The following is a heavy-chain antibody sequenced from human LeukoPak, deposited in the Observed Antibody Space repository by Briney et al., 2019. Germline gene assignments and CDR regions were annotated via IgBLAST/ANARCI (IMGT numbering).Heavy chain of an antibody. V-gene: IGHV3-21*01. CDR2: ISSSSSYI. CDR3: AREDEIPERVFDY. CDR1: GFTFSSYS. D-gene: IGHD1-1*01. J-gene: IGHJ4*02. Sequence: GSLRLSCAASGFTFSSYSMNWVRQAPGKGLEWVSSISSSSSYIYYADSVKGRFTISRDNAKNSLYLQMNSLRAEDTAVYYCAREDEIPERVFDYWGQGTLVTVSS.